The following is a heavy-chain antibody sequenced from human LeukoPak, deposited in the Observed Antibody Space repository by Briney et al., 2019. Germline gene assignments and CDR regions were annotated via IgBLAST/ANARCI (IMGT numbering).Heavy chain of an antibody. V-gene: IGHV4-59*08. J-gene: IGHJ1*01. CDR1: GGSISSYY. CDR3: ARHHSGSAVYFQH. Sequence: SETLSLTCTVSGGSISSYYWSWIRQPPGKGLEWIGYIYYSGSTNYNPSLKSRVTISVDTSKNQFSLKLSSVTAADTAVYYCARHHSGSAVYFQHWGQGTLVTVSS. CDR2: IYYSGST. D-gene: IGHD6-19*01.